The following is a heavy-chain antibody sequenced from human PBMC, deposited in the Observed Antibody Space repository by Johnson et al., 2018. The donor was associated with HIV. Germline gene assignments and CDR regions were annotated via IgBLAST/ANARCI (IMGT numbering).Heavy chain of an antibody. J-gene: IGHJ3*02. D-gene: IGHD5-12*01. CDR3: ARDPSPSSYRAFDI. Sequence: QVQLVESGGGVVQPGRSLRLSCAASGFTFSSYAMHWVRQAPGKGLEWVAVISYDGSNKYYADSVKGRFTISRDNSQNTLYLQMNSLRAEDTAVYYCARDPSPSSYRAFDIWGQGTMVTVSS. CDR2: ISYDGSNK. CDR1: GFTFSSYA. V-gene: IGHV3-30-3*01.